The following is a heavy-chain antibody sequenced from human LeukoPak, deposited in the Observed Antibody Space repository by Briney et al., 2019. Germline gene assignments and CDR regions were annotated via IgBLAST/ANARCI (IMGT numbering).Heavy chain of an antibody. CDR2: IYHSGST. Sequence: SETLSLTCTVSGYSISSGYYWGWIRQPPGKGLEWIGSIYHSGSTYYNPSLKSRLTISVDKSKNQFSLKLSSVTAADTAVYYCAREDLQPDPLHYWGQGHLGTVSS. CDR1: GYSISSGYY. D-gene: IGHD1-14*01. CDR3: AREDLQPDPLHY. V-gene: IGHV4-38-2*02. J-gene: IGHJ4*02.